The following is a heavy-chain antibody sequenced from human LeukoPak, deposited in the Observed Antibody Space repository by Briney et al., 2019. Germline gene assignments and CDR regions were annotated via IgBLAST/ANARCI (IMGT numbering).Heavy chain of an antibody. V-gene: IGHV1-2*02. D-gene: IGHD3-16*01. CDR3: ASDLGPVGDDAFDI. CDR1: GYTFTSYG. Sequence: WASVKVSCKASGYTFTSYGISWVRQAPGQGLEWMGWINPNSGGTNYAQKFQGRVTMTRDTSISTAYMELSRLRSDDTAVYYCASDLGPVGDDAFDIWGQGTMVTVSS. CDR2: INPNSGGT. J-gene: IGHJ3*02.